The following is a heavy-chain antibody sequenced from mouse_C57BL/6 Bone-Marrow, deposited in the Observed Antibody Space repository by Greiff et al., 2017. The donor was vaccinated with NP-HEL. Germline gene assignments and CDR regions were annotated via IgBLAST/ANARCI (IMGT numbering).Heavy chain of an antibody. CDR1: GYSITSGYY. J-gene: IGHJ2*01. D-gene: IGHD2-3*01. Sequence: EVQVVESGPGLVKPSQSLSLTCSVTGYSITSGYYWNWIRQFPGNKLEWMGYISYDGSNNYNPSLKNRISITRDTSKNQFFLKLNSVTTEDTATYYCARDYEFDDWGKGTTLTVSS. CDR2: ISYDGSN. V-gene: IGHV3-6*01. CDR3: ARDYEFDD.